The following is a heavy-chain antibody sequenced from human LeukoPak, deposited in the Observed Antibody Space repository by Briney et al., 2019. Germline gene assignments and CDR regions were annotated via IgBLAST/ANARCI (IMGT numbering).Heavy chain of an antibody. Sequence: SETLSLTCTVSGGSISSSSYYWGWNRQPPGKGLVWIGSIYYSGSTYYNPSLKSRVTISVDTSKNQFSLKLSSVTAADTAVYYCARGAGSVPAAIPYWGQGTLVTVSS. V-gene: IGHV4-39*07. CDR3: ARGAGSVPAAIPY. CDR2: IYYSGST. J-gene: IGHJ4*02. CDR1: GGSISSSSYY. D-gene: IGHD2-2*01.